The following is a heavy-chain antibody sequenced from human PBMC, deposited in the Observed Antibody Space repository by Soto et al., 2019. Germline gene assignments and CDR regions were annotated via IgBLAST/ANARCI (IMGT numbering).Heavy chain of an antibody. CDR2: IVPIYRTA. V-gene: IGHV1-69*13. CDR1: GGTFSSYR. J-gene: IGHJ4*02. Sequence: GASVKVSCKASGGTFSSYRINWVRQAPGQGLEWVGGIVPIYRTADYAQKFQGRVTITADESARTAYLEVCSLKSQDTAVYYCARDSGAKLSSSWGQGTLVTVAS. D-gene: IGHD6-13*01. CDR3: ARDSGAKLSSS.